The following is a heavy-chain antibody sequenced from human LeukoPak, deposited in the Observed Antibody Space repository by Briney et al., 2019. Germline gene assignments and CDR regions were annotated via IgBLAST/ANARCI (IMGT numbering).Heavy chain of an antibody. J-gene: IGHJ6*02. CDR2: IYSGGST. Sequence: QSGGPLRLSCAASGFTVSSNYMSWVRQAPGKGLEWVSVIYSGGSTYYADSVKGRFTISRDNSKNTLYLQMNSLRAEDTAVYYCARDAMVSYYYYGMDVWGQGTTVTVSS. V-gene: IGHV3-66*02. CDR3: ARDAMVSYYYYGMDV. CDR1: GFTVSSNY. D-gene: IGHD5-18*01.